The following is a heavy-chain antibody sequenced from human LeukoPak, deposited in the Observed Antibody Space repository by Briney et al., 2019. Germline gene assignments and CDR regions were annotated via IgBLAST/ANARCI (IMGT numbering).Heavy chain of an antibody. J-gene: IGHJ3*02. CDR1: GFTVSSNY. CDR2: IYSDSTT. D-gene: IGHD2-15*01. V-gene: IGHV3-66*01. CDR3: ARGGIWGHAFDI. Sequence: GGSLRLSCAASGFTVSSNYMSWARQAPGKGLEWVSIIYSDSTTDYADPVKGRFTISRDSSKNSLYLQLNSLRAEDTAVYYCARGGIWGHAFDIWGQGTVVTVSS.